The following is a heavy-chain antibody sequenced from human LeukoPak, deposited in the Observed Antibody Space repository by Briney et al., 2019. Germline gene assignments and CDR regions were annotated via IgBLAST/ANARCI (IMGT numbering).Heavy chain of an antibody. D-gene: IGHD2-21*02. CDR1: GFTFRNYA. CDR2: ISGSGGST. CDR3: DSGPGIENCSPLDY. J-gene: IGHJ4*02. Sequence: PGGSLRLSCAASGFTFRNYAMSWVRQAPGKGLERVSTISGSGGSTYYADSVKGRFTISRDNSKNTLYLQMNSLRDEDTAVYYCDSGPGIENCSPLDYWGQETLVTVSS. V-gene: IGHV3-23*01.